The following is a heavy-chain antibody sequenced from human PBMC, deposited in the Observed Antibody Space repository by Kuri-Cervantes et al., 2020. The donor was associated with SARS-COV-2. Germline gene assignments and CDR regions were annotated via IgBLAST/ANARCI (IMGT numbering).Heavy chain of an antibody. Sequence: GGSLRLSCGASGFTFSSYAMNWVRQAPGKGLEWVSAISGSGDSRYYADSVKGRFTISRDNAKNMLYLQMNSLRAEDTAVYYCARHTQGDNWGQGTLVTVSS. V-gene: IGHV3-23*01. CDR2: ISGSGDSR. J-gene: IGHJ4*02. CDR3: ARHTQGDN. CDR1: GFTFSSYA.